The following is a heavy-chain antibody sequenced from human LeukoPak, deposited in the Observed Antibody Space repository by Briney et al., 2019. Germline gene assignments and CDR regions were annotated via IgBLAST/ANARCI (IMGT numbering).Heavy chain of an antibody. V-gene: IGHV3-23*01. J-gene: IGHJ4*02. CDR1: GFTFSSYA. CDR2: ISTGDGRT. D-gene: IGHD6-13*01. CDR3: AKDQVGAAAGTLLHY. Sequence: GASLRLSCAASGFTFSSYAMSWVRQTPGKGLEWVSTISTGDGRTYYADSVKGRLTIFRDNSKNTLYLQMNSLRAEDTAVYYCAKDQVGAAAGTLLHYWGQGTLVTVSS.